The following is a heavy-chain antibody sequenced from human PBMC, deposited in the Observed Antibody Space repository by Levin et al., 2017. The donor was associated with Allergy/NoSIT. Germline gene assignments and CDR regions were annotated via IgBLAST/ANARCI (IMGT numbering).Heavy chain of an antibody. D-gene: IGHD3-22*01. J-gene: IGHJ5*02. CDR1: GYSFTSYW. CDR3: ARHQYYYDSSGYYFRSYWFDP. Sequence: PGESLKISCKGSGYSFTSYWIGWVRQMPGKGLEWMGIIYPGDSDTRYSPSFQGQVTISADKSISTAYLQWSSLKASDTAMYYCARHQYYYDSSGYYFRSYWFDPWGQGTLVTVSS. V-gene: IGHV5-51*01. CDR2: IYPGDSDT.